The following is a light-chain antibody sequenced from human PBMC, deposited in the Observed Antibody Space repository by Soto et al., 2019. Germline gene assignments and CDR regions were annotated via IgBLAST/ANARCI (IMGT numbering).Light chain of an antibody. CDR1: SSDVGSYHY. CDR2: EVS. Sequence: QSALTQPASVSGSPGQSITISCTGTSSDVGSYHYVSWFQQHPGKAPKLIIFEVSDRPSGVSTRFSGSKSGDTASLTISGLQAEDEADYYCASYTRTNTLVFGGGTKVTVL. J-gene: IGLJ2*01. V-gene: IGLV2-14*01. CDR3: ASYTRTNTLV.